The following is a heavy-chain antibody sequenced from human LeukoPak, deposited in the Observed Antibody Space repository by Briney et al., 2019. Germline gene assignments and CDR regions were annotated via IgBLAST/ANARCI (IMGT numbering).Heavy chain of an antibody. J-gene: IGHJ4*02. V-gene: IGHV4-59*01. CDR2: IYDSGST. Sequence: SETLSLTCTVSGGSISSYYWSWIRQPPGKGLEWIGNIYDSGSTNYNPSLKSRVSISVDTSKNQCSLKLSSVTAADTAVYYCARQSISGSSLSYFDYWGQGTLVNVSS. D-gene: IGHD3-22*01. CDR3: ARQSISGSSLSYFDY. CDR1: GGSISSYY.